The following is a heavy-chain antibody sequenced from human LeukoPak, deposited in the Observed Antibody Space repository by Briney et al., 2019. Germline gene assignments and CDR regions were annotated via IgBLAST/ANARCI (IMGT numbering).Heavy chain of an antibody. V-gene: IGHV3-21*01. CDR3: ARIGAGSSRDY. Sequence: GGSLRPSCAASGFTFSNFAMTWVRQAPGKGLEWVSSIVGSSSTYYADSLKGRFTISRDNAKNPLYLQMNSLRAEDTAVYYCARIGAGSSRDYWGQGTLVTVSS. J-gene: IGHJ4*02. CDR2: IVGSSST. D-gene: IGHD6-13*01. CDR1: GFTFSNFA.